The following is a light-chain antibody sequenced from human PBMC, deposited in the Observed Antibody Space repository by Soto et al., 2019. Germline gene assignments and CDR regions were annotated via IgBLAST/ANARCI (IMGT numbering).Light chain of an antibody. CDR3: SSYTTSTPFIL. CDR2: EVS. V-gene: IGLV2-14*01. J-gene: IGLJ2*01. Sequence: QSALTQPASVSGSPGQSITISCTGTSSDIGNYDFVSWYQQVPGTAPKAMIYEVSSRPSGVSNRFSGSKSGNTASLPISGLQAEDEAYYYCSSYTTSTPFILFGGGTKLTVL. CDR1: SSDIGNYDF.